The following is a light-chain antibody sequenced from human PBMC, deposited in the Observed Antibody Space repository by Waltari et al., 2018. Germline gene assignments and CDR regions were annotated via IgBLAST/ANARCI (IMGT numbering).Light chain of an antibody. CDR1: QRITRNK. CDR2: DAS. J-gene: IGKJ1*01. Sequence: EIVLTQSPGTLSLSPGERATLSCRASQRITRNKLDWYQQIPGQAPRLLIYDASSRATGIPDRFSGSGSGTDFTLTVSRLEPADFAVYYCQQYGSSPWTFGQGTKVEIK. CDR3: QQYGSSPWT. V-gene: IGKV3-20*01.